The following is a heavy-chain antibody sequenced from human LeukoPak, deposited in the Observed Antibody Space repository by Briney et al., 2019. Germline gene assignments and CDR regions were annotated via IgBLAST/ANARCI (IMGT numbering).Heavy chain of an antibody. CDR2: IQSGGST. J-gene: IGHJ4*02. CDR3: ARGSNGGAFDY. Sequence: GGSLRLSCAASGFTVSNNYMSWVRQAPGKGLEWVSFIQSGGSTYYADSVKGRFTVSRDNSKNTLYLQMNSLRAEDTAVYYCARGSNGGAFDYWGQGTLVTVSS. D-gene: IGHD3-16*01. V-gene: IGHV3-53*01. CDR1: GFTVSNNY.